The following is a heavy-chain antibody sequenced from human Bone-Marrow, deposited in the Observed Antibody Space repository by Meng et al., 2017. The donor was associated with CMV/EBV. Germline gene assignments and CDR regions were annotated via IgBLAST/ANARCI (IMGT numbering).Heavy chain of an antibody. D-gene: IGHD3-10*01. Sequence: VQLKQWGAGLLKPSGPLALPWGADGGSFSGYYWSWIRQPPGKGLEWIGEINHSGSTNYTPSLKSRVTISVDTSKNQFSLKLSSVTAADTAVYYCARGLRITMVRGARLDYWGQGTLVTVSS. CDR3: ARGLRITMVRGARLDY. CDR1: GGSFSGYY. V-gene: IGHV4-34*01. CDR2: INHSGST. J-gene: IGHJ4*02.